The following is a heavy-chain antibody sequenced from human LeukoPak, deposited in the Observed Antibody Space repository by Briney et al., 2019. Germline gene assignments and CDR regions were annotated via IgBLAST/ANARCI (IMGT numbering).Heavy chain of an antibody. CDR2: ISYDGSNE. Sequence: GGSLRLSCAASGFTFSSYAMHWVRQAPGKGLEWVSIISYDGSNEYYADSVKGRFTISRDNSKNTLYLQMNSLRAEETAVYYCARDYLYPYWGQGTLVTVSS. J-gene: IGHJ4*02. V-gene: IGHV3-30*04. CDR1: GFTFSSYA. D-gene: IGHD3-16*02. CDR3: ARDYLYPY.